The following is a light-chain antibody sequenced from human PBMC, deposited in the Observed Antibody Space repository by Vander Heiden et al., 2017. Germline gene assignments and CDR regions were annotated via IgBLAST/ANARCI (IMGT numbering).Light chain of an antibody. J-gene: IGLJ1*01. V-gene: IGLV2-14*03. CDR3: CSYTSSSTYV. CDR1: GNDVGGYLY. Sequence: QSALTQPAPRAGSPGPSITISCTGTGNDVGGYLYVSWYQQHPGKTPKLLIYDVSHRPSGVSLRFSASKSGDTASLTISGLQADDEADYYCCSYTSSSTYVFGTGTKVTVL. CDR2: DVS.